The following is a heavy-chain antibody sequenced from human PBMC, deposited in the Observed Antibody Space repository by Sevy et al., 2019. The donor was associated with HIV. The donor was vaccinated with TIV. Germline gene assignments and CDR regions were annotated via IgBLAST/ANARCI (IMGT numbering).Heavy chain of an antibody. D-gene: IGHD5-18*01. CDR3: GRDGGYSYGGSRAHFDY. V-gene: IGHV4-4*02. CDR1: GGSISSSNW. Sequence: SETLSLTCDVSGGSISSSNWWTWVRQPPGKGLEWIGEIYHSGSNNYNPSLKSRVTISIDKSKKPFSLKRSSVTAADTAGYYCGRDGGYSYGGSRAHFDYWGQGTLVTVSS. J-gene: IGHJ4*02. CDR2: IYHSGSN.